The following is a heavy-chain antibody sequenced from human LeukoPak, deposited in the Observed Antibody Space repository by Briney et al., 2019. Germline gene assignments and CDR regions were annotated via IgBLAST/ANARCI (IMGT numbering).Heavy chain of an antibody. CDR1: GYSFTSYW. J-gene: IGHJ5*02. D-gene: IGHD3-22*01. V-gene: IGHV5-51*01. CDR3: ARGRPLLITMIEDWFDP. Sequence: LGESLKISCKGSGYSFTSYWIGWVRQMPGKGLEWMGIIYPGDSDTRYSPSFQGQVTISADKSISTAYLQWSSLKASDTAMYYCARGRPLLITMIEDWFDPWGQGTLVTVSS. CDR2: IYPGDSDT.